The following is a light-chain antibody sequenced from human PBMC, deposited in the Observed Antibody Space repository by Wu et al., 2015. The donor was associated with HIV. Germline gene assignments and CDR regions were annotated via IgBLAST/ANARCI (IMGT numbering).Light chain of an antibody. CDR2: DAS. J-gene: IGKJ2*03. CDR3: QQYGSSPRYS. V-gene: IGKV3-20*01. Sequence: EVVVTQTPATLSVSPGERATLSCRASQSVGTNLAWYQQKPGQAPRLLIYDASTRATGIPTRFSGSGSGTDFTLTISRLEPEDFAVYYCQQYGSSPRYSFGQGTKLEIK. CDR1: QSVGTN.